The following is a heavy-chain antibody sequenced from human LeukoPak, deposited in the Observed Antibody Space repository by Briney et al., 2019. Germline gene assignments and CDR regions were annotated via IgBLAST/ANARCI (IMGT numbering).Heavy chain of an antibody. D-gene: IGHD6-6*01. Sequence: PGGSLRLSCAASGFTFSSYSMNWVRQAPGKGLEWVSYISSSSSTIYYANSVKGRFTISRDNSENTLYLQMNSLRAEDTAVYYCAKDLAGTSIAPYYFVYWGQGTLVTVSS. CDR2: ISSSSSTI. CDR1: GFTFSSYS. V-gene: IGHV3-48*01. CDR3: AKDLAGTSIAPYYFVY. J-gene: IGHJ4*02.